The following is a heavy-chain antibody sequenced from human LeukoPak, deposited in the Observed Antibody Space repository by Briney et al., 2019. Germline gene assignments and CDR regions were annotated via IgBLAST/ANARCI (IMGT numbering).Heavy chain of an antibody. CDR3: ARGVKGMGRSSSNFDY. V-gene: IGHV4-34*01. J-gene: IGHJ4*02. CDR2: INHSGST. Sequence: SETLSLTCAVYGGSFSGYYWSWIRQPPGKGLEWIGEINHSGSTNYNPSLKSRVTISVDTSKNQFSLKLSSVTAADTAVYYCARGVKGMGRSSSNFDYWGQGTLVTVSS. D-gene: IGHD6-6*01. CDR1: GGSFSGYY.